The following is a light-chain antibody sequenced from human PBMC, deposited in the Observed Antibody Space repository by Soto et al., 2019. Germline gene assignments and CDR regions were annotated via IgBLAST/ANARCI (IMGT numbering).Light chain of an antibody. CDR3: QQYNRYWT. CDR2: AAS. CDR1: QSISSW. V-gene: IGKV1-5*01. J-gene: IGKJ1*01. Sequence: DIQMTQSPSTLSASVGDRVTITCRASQSISSWLAWYQQKPGKAPKLLIYAASSLQSGVPSRFSGSGSETEFTLTISSLFPDDFATYYCQQYNRYWTFGQGTKVDI.